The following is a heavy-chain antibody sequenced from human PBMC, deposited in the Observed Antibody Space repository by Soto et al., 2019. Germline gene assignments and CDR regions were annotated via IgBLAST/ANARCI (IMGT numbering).Heavy chain of an antibody. CDR1: GFMFNNSA. CDR3: ARARVRQLGSDFDY. D-gene: IGHD1-1*01. CDR2: VSDNGGSRGGT. J-gene: IGHJ4*02. V-gene: IGHV3-23*01. Sequence: GGSLRLSCTASGFMFNNSAMTWVRQAPGQGLQWVASVSDNGGSRGGTYYADSVKGRFTISSDNSKNPLYLQLDSLTGADTAVYYCARARVRQLGSDFDYWGQGTQVTVSS.